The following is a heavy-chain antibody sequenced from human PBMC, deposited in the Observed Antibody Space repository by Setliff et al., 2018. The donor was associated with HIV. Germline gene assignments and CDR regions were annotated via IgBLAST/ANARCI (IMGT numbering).Heavy chain of an antibody. CDR1: GYSFSTYW. CDR3: ARHAGPRNFWSGYSSAMDV. Sequence: PGESLKISCKGSGYSFSTYWIALVRQMPGKGLEWMGIIYPGDSDTRYSPSFQDQVTLSADKSISTANLQWSSLKASDTAMYYCARHAGPRNFWSGYSSAMDVWGKGTTVTVSS. J-gene: IGHJ6*03. D-gene: IGHD3-3*01. CDR2: IYPGDSDT. V-gene: IGHV5-51*01.